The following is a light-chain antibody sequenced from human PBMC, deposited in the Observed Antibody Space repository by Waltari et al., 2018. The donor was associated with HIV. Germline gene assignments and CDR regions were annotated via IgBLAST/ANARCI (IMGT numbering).Light chain of an antibody. CDR1: NIGVRS. Sequence: SYELTQPPSMSVAAGQAARFTCGGHNIGVRSVHWYQKRPGKAPVMVVYDNSHRPPVTPDRFSVSNSRNTATLTISRVESGDEAEYYCQVWDNIGDRVVFGGGTKLTVL. CDR3: QVWDNIGDRVV. V-gene: IGLV3-21*02. CDR2: DNS. J-gene: IGLJ2*01.